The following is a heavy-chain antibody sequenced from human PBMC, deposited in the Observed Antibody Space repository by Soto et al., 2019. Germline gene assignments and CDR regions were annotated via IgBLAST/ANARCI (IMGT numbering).Heavy chain of an antibody. CDR1: GGSFSGYY. Sequence: SETLSLTCAVYGGSFSGYYWSWIRQPPGKGLEWIGEINHSGSTNYNPSLKSRVTISVDTSKNQFSLKLSSVTAADTAVYYCARALRISGQLNYYYMDVWGKGTTVTVSS. CDR3: ARALRISGQLNYYYMDV. J-gene: IGHJ6*03. CDR2: INHSGST. V-gene: IGHV4-34*01. D-gene: IGHD1-26*01.